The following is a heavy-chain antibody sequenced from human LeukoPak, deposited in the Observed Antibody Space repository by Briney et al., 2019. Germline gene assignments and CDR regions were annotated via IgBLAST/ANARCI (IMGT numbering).Heavy chain of an antibody. CDR1: GGSISSNNYY. J-gene: IGHJ4*02. Sequence: SETLSLTCTVSGGSISSNNYYWGWIRQPPGKGLEWIGSIYYSGSTYYNPSLKSRVTISVATSKNQFSLKLSSVTAAHTAVSYCARRKYQTAADYWGQGTLVTVSS. CDR3: ARRKYQTAADY. CDR2: IYYSGST. V-gene: IGHV4-39*01. D-gene: IGHD2-2*01.